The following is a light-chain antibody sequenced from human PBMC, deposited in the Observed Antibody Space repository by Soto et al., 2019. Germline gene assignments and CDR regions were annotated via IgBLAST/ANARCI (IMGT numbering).Light chain of an antibody. CDR1: QGISNS. V-gene: IGKV1-9*01. CDR2: SAS. CDR3: QQLYRYPIT. Sequence: QLTQSPSFMSLSAGDRVTITCRASQGISNSLAWYQQKPGKAPKLLIYSASTLQSGVPSRFSGGFSGTEFTLTISSLQPEDFATYYCQQLYRYPITFGQGTRLAI. J-gene: IGKJ5*01.